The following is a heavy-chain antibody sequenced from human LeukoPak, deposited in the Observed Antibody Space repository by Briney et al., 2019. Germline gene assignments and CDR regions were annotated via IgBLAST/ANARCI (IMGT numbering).Heavy chain of an antibody. V-gene: IGHV4-34*01. D-gene: IGHD3-10*01. CDR1: GFTFSSYW. J-gene: IGHJ4*02. CDR3: ARPHRITMVRGAPRGYFDY. CDR2: INHSGST. Sequence: PGGSLRLSCAASGFTFSSYWMHWIRQPPGKGLEWIGEINHSGSTNYNPSLKSRVTISVDTSKNQFSLKLSSVTAADTAVYYCARPHRITMVRGAPRGYFDYWGQGTLVTVSS.